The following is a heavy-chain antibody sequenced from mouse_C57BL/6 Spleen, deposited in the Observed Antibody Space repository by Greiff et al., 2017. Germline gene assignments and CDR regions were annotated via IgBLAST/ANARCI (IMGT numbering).Heavy chain of an antibody. V-gene: IGHV1-62-2*01. D-gene: IGHD2-3*01. CDR3: ARHEETDGYYGGAMDY. CDR2: FYPGSGSI. Sequence: QVQLKESGAELVKPGASVKLSCKASGYTFTEYTIHWVKQRSGQGLEWIGWFYPGSGSIKYNEKFKDKATLTADKSSSTVYMELSRLTSEDSAVYFCARHEETDGYYGGAMDYWGQGTSVTVSS. CDR1: GYTFTEYT. J-gene: IGHJ4*01.